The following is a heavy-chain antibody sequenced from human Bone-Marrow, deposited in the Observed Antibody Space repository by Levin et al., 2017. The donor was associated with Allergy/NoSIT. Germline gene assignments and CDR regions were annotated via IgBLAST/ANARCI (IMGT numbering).Heavy chain of an antibody. V-gene: IGHV3-23*01. Sequence: GGSLRLSCTASGFAFSTYAINWVRQAPGKGLEWVSSIRGSGGSTYYADSVKGRFTISRDNSKNTLYLQMNSLRVEDTAVYYCAKDISSSWSTGDLDYWGQGTLVTVSS. CDR1: GFAFSTYA. J-gene: IGHJ4*02. D-gene: IGHD6-13*01. CDR3: AKDISSSWSTGDLDY. CDR2: IRGSGGST.